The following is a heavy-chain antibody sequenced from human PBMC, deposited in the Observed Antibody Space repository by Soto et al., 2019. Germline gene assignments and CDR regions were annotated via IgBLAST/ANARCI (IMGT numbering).Heavy chain of an antibody. D-gene: IGHD3-10*01. CDR3: AIHPGGGGY. V-gene: IGHV3-53*02. CDR1: GFTVSNNY. CDR2: IYSGGYT. J-gene: IGHJ4*02. Sequence: EVQLVETGGGLIQPGGSLSLSCAVSGFTVSNNYMSWVRQAPGKGLEGVSVIYSGGYTAYGDSVKGRFTISRDNSKKTLYLKRNSGGAAAPAVYYGAIHPGGGGYWGQGTLVTVSS.